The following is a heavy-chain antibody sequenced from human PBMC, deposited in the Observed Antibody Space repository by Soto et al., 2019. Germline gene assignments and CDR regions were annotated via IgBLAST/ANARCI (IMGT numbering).Heavy chain of an antibody. CDR2: IIPIFGTA. CDR3: ARVLSVHCSSTSCYAGWFDP. Sequence: ASVKVSCKASGGTFSSYAISWVRQAPGQGLEWMGGIIPIFGTANYAQKFQGRVTITADESTSTAYMELSSLRSEDTAVYYCARVLSVHCSSTSCYAGWFDPWGQGTLVTVSS. J-gene: IGHJ5*02. D-gene: IGHD2-2*01. CDR1: GGTFSSYA. V-gene: IGHV1-69*13.